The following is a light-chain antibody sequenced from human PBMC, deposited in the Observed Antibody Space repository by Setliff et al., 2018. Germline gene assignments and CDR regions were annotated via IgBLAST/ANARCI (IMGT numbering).Light chain of an antibody. V-gene: IGLV2-14*03. CDR3: CSYVRGSAYV. Sequence: QSALAQPPSASGSPGQSVTISCTGTSSDVGGYNYVSWYKQHPGEAPQLMIYAVTKRPSGVSNRFSGSKSGKAASLTISGLQAEDEADYYCCSYVRGSAYVFGTGTKGTVL. J-gene: IGLJ1*01. CDR2: AVT. CDR1: SSDVGGYNY.